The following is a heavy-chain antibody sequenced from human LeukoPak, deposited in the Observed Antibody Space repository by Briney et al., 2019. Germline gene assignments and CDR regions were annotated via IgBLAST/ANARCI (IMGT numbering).Heavy chain of an antibody. D-gene: IGHD3-16*01. J-gene: IGHJ4*02. Sequence: ASVKVSCKASGGTFSSYAMSWVRQAPGKGLEWVSTVSDSGDSTWYADSVKGRFTISRDNSKSTLYLQMNSLRAEDTAVYYCAKSPYIASHIDFDYWGQGTLVTVSS. CDR2: VSDSGDST. CDR1: GGTFSSYA. CDR3: AKSPYIASHIDFDY. V-gene: IGHV3-23*01.